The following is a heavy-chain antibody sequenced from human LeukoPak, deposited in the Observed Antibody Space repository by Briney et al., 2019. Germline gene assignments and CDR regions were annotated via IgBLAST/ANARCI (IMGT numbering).Heavy chain of an antibody. CDR1: GGSFSGYY. D-gene: IGHD3-3*01. V-gene: IGHV4-34*01. J-gene: IGHJ5*02. CDR2: INHSGST. Sequence: PSETLSLTCAVYGGSFSGYYWSWLRQPPGKGLEWIGEINHSGSTNYNPSLKSRVTISVDTSKNQFSLKLSSVTAADTAVYYCARGIRDSFWSGYRNWFDPWGQGTLVTVSS. CDR3: ARGIRDSFWSGYRNWFDP.